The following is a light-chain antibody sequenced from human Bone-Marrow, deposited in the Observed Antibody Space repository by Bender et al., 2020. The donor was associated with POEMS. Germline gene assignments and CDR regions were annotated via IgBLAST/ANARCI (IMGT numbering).Light chain of an antibody. CDR1: SSDLDDYTL. Sequence: QSALTQPASVSGSPGQSITISCTGASSDLDDYTLVSWYQQHPGKAPKLMIYEGSERPSGVSTRFSGSKSGNTASLTISGLQPEDEADYYCCSFAGVGVFGSGTTVTVL. CDR2: EGS. V-gene: IGLV2-23*01. CDR3: CSFAGVGV. J-gene: IGLJ1*01.